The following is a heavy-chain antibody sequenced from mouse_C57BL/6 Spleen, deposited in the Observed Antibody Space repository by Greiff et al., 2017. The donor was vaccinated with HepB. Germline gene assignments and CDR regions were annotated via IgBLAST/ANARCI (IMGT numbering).Heavy chain of an antibody. CDR1: GYTFTSYW. D-gene: IGHD1-1*01. CDR2: IHPNSGST. V-gene: IGHV1-64*01. CDR3: ASGTTVVADFDY. J-gene: IGHJ2*01. Sequence: QVQLQQPGAELVKPGASVKLSCKASGYTFTSYWMHWVKQRPGQGLEWIGMIHPNSGSTNYNEKFKSKATLTVDKSSSPAYMQRSSLTSEDSAVYYCASGTTVVADFDYWGQGTTLTVSS.